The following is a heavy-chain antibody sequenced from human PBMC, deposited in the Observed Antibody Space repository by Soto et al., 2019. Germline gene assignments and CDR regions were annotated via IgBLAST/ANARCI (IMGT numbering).Heavy chain of an antibody. CDR2: ISSSGSTI. Sequence: EVQLVESGGGLVQPGGSLRLSCAASGSTFTTYSINWVRQAPGKGLEWVSYISSSGSTIYYADSVEGRFTMSRDNAKTSLYLQMNSLRDEDTAVYYCARDMEEASTERYYYYYGMDVWGQGTTGTVSS. V-gene: IGHV3-48*02. CDR3: ARDMEEASTERYYYYYGMDV. D-gene: IGHD1-1*01. J-gene: IGHJ6*01. CDR1: GSTFTTYS.